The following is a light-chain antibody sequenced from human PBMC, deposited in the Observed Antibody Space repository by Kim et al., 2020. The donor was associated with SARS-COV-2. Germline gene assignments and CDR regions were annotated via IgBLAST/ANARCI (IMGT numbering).Light chain of an antibody. CDR2: DVF. J-gene: IGKJ1*01. CDR3: QQYDLYPWT. CDR1: QRISSG. V-gene: IGKV1-5*01. Sequence: ASVGDRVTFTCRASQRISSGLAWYQQKPGKAPKRLIYDVFSLQSGVPSRFSGSGSGTEFTLTISSLQPDDLATYFCQQYDLYPWTFGQGTKVDIK.